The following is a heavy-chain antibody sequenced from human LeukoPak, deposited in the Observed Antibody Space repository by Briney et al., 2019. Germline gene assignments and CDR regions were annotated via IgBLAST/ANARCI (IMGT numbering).Heavy chain of an antibody. CDR2: IYYSGST. J-gene: IGHJ4*02. Sequence: ASETLSLTCTVSGGSISSYYWSWIRQPPGKGLELIGNIYYSGSTNYNPSLTSRVTISVDTSKNQFSLKLNSVTAADTAVYYCARRAFGSGSLDYWGQGTLVTVSS. V-gene: IGHV4-59*08. CDR3: ARRAFGSGSLDY. CDR1: GGSISSYY. D-gene: IGHD3-10*01.